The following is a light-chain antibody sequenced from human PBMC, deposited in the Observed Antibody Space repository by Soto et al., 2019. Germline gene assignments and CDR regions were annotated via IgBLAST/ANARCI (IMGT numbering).Light chain of an antibody. CDR2: DVS. V-gene: IGLV2-11*01. Sequence: QSALTQPRSVSASPGQSVAISCTGTSSDVGGYNYVSWYQQHPGKAPKLMIYDVSNRPSGVPDRFSGSKSGNTASLTISGLQAEDEAEYYCCSYAGSPYVFGTGTKVTVL. J-gene: IGLJ1*01. CDR3: CSYAGSPYV. CDR1: SSDVGGYNY.